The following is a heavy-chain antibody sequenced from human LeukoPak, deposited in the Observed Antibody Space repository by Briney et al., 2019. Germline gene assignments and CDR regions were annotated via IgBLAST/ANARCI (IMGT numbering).Heavy chain of an antibody. CDR3: ARDYSSSWYDYFDY. Sequence: PGGSLRLSCAASGFTFSSYSVNWVRQAPGKGLEWVSSISSSSSYIYYADSVKGRFTISRDNAKNSLYLQMNSLRAEDTAVYYCARDYSSSWYDYFDYWGQGTLVTVSS. CDR2: ISSSSSYI. CDR1: GFTFSSYS. V-gene: IGHV3-21*01. J-gene: IGHJ4*02. D-gene: IGHD6-13*01.